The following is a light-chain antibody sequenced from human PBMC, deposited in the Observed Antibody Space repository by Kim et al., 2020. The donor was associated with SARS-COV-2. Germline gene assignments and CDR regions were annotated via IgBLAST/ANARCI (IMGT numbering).Light chain of an antibody. CDR1: QSVSSY. Sequence: SFSAGGIATPSCRASQSVSSYLAWYQQKPGQAPRLLIFDASNRATGIPARFSGSGSGTDFTLTISSLEPEDFAVYYCQQRGDWPTFGQGTKVDIK. CDR3: QQRGDWPT. CDR2: DAS. J-gene: IGKJ1*01. V-gene: IGKV3-11*01.